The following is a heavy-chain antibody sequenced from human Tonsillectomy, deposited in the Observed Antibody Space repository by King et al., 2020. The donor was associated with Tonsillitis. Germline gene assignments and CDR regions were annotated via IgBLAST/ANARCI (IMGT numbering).Heavy chain of an antibody. D-gene: IGHD5-12*01. Sequence: QLQESGPGLVKPSETLSLTCTVSGDSFSSSDYSWGWIRQPPGKGLEWIGNIYYSARNYYNPSLKSRVTISVDTSKNQFSLKLNSVTAADTAVYYCARSHINSGYDHWGDYFDYWGQGTLVTVSS. CDR1: GDSFSSSDYS. CDR2: IYYSARN. V-gene: IGHV4-39*01. CDR3: ARSHINSGYDHWGDYFDY. J-gene: IGHJ4*02.